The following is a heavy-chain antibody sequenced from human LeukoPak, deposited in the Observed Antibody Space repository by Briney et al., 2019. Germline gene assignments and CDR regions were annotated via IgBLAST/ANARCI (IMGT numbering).Heavy chain of an antibody. CDR2: INHSGST. CDR1: GGSFSGYY. D-gene: IGHD6-19*01. J-gene: IGHJ4*02. Sequence: SETLSLTCAVYGGSFSGYYWSWIRQPPGKGLEWIGEINHSGSTNYNPSLKSRVTISVDTSKNQFSLKLSSVTAADTAVYYCARGRSLFPSSGWYRVPYYFDYWGQGTLVTVSS. CDR3: ARGRSLFPSSGWYRVPYYFDY. V-gene: IGHV4-34*01.